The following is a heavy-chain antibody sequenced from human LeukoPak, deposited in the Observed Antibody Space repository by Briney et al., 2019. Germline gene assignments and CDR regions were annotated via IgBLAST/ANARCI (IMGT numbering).Heavy chain of an antibody. J-gene: IGHJ4*02. Sequence: ASVKVSCKASGYTFTSYAMNWVRQAPGQGLEWMGWINPNSGGTNYAQKFQGWVTMTRDTSISTAYMELSRLRSDDTAVYYCVTGIYNGWYYFDSWGQGTLVTVSS. CDR1: GYTFTSYA. CDR3: VTGIYNGWYYFDS. V-gene: IGHV1-2*04. CDR2: INPNSGGT. D-gene: IGHD6-19*01.